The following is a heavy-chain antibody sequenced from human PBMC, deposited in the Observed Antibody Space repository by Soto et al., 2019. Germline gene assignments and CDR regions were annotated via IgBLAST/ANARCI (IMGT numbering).Heavy chain of an antibody. CDR2: ISAYNGNT. D-gene: IGHD6-6*01. CDR1: GYTFTNYG. V-gene: IGHV1-18*01. Sequence: QVQLVQSGAEVKKPGASVKVSCKASGYTFTNYGITWVRQAPGQGLEWMGWISAYNGNTNYAQNLQGRVTMTTDTSTSTAYMELRSLRSDDTAVYYCARTYSKYTSSSETDYWGQGTLVTVSS. CDR3: ARTYSKYTSSSETDY. J-gene: IGHJ4*02.